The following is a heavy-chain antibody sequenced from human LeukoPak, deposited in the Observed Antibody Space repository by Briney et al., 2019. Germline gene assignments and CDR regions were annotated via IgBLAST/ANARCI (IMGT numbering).Heavy chain of an antibody. CDR3: AKDRMQQLVFDY. V-gene: IGHV3-23*01. D-gene: IGHD6-13*01. Sequence: PGGSLRLSRAASGFTFSSYAMSWVRQAPGKGLEWVSAISGSGGSTYYADSVKGRFTISRDNSKNTLYLQMNSLRAEDTAVYYCAKDRMQQLVFDYWGQGTLVTVSS. CDR2: ISGSGGST. CDR1: GFTFSSYA. J-gene: IGHJ4*02.